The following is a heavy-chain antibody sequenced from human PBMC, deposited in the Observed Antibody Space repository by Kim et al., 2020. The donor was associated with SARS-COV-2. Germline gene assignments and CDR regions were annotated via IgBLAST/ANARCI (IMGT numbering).Heavy chain of an antibody. Sequence: SVKVSCKASGGTFSSYAISWVRQAPGQGLEWMGGIIPIFGTANYAQKFQGRVTITADESTSTAYMELSSLRSEDTAVYYCARESASLRSGSYSHYYYYGMDVWGQGTTVTVSS. V-gene: IGHV1-69*13. CDR2: IIPIFGTA. J-gene: IGHJ6*02. D-gene: IGHD1-26*01. CDR3: ARESASLRSGSYSHYYYYGMDV. CDR1: GGTFSSYA.